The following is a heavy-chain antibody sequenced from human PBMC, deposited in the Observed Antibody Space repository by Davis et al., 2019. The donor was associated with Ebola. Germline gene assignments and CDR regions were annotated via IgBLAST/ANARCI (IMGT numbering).Heavy chain of an antibody. V-gene: IGHV3-66*01. CDR2: IYSGGST. D-gene: IGHD3-22*01. CDR3: ARDGGSGYNYY. CDR1: GFTVSSNY. J-gene: IGHJ4*02. Sequence: GESLKISCAASGFTVSSNYMSWVRQAPGKGLEWVSVIYSGGSTYYADSVKGRFTISRDNSKNTLYLQMNSLRAEDTAVYYCARDGGSGYNYYWGQGTLVTVSS.